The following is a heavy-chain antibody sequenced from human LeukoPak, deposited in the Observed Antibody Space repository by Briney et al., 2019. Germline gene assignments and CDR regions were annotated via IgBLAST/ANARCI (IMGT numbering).Heavy chain of an antibody. D-gene: IGHD2-2*01. Sequence: SETLSLTCTVSGGSISSYYWSWIRQPAGKGLEWIGRIYTSGSTNCNPSLKSRVTMSVDTSKNQFSLKLSSVTAADTAVYYCARDCSSTSCLRRAFDIWGQGTMVTVSS. J-gene: IGHJ3*02. V-gene: IGHV4-4*07. CDR2: IYTSGST. CDR1: GGSISSYY. CDR3: ARDCSSTSCLRRAFDI.